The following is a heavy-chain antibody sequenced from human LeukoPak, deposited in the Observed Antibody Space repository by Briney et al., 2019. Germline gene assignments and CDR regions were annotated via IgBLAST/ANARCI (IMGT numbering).Heavy chain of an antibody. CDR1: GYTFTGYY. Sequence: ASVKVSCKASGYTFTGYYMHWARQAPGQGLEWMGRINPNSGGTNYAQKFQGRVTMTRDTSISTAYMELSRLRSDDTAVYYCARDCGGSCYPYYYYYYMDVWGKGTTVTVSS. D-gene: IGHD2-15*01. CDR2: INPNSGGT. V-gene: IGHV1-2*06. J-gene: IGHJ6*03. CDR3: ARDCGGSCYPYYYYYYMDV.